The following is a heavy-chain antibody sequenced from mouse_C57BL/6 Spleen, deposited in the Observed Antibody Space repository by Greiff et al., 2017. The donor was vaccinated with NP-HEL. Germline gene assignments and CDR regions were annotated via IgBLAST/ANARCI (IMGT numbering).Heavy chain of an antibody. J-gene: IGHJ4*01. CDR1: GFNIKDYY. CDR3: ARGGYDYLYYAMDY. D-gene: IGHD2-4*01. CDR2: IDPEDGET. V-gene: IGHV14-2*01. Sequence: EVQLQQSGAELVKPGASVKLSCTASGFNIKDYYMHWVKQRTEQGLEWIGRIDPEDGETKYVPKFQGKATITADPSSNTAYLQLSSLTSEDTAVYYCARGGYDYLYYAMDYWGQGTSVTVSS.